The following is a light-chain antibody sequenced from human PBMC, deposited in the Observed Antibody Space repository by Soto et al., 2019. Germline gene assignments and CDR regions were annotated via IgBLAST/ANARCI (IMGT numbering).Light chain of an antibody. CDR3: QQYNIWPWT. CDR1: QSVSSN. V-gene: IGKV3-15*01. J-gene: IGKJ1*01. CDR2: GAS. Sequence: EIVMTQSPATLSVSPEERATLSCRASQSVSSNLAWYQQKPGQAPRLLIYGASTRATGIPARFSGSGSGTEFTLTISSLQSEDFAVYYCQQYNIWPWTFGQGTKVEIK.